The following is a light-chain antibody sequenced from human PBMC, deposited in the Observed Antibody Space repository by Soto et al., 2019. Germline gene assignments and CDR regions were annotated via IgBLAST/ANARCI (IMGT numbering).Light chain of an antibody. CDR1: SSDVGSYNL. Sequence: QPALTQPASVSGSPGQSITISCTGTSSDVGSYNLVSWYQQHPGKAPKLMIYEDNKRPSGVSNRFSVSKSGYTASLTISGLQAEDEADYYCCSYARTSTYVFGSGTKVTVL. V-gene: IGLV2-23*01. CDR3: CSYARTSTYV. J-gene: IGLJ1*01. CDR2: EDN.